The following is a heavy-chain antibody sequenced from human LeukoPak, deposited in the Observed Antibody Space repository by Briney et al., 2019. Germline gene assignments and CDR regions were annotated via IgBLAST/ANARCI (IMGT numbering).Heavy chain of an antibody. CDR3: ARENYVHPPDY. V-gene: IGHV4-39*07. CDR2: IYHSGST. Sequence: SETLSLTCTVSGGSISSGSYYWGWIRQPPGKGLEWIGSIYHSGSTYYNPSLKSRVSISVDTSKNQFSLKLSSVTAADTAVYYCARENYVHPPDYWGQGTLVTVSS. D-gene: IGHD1-7*01. CDR1: GGSISSGSYY. J-gene: IGHJ4*02.